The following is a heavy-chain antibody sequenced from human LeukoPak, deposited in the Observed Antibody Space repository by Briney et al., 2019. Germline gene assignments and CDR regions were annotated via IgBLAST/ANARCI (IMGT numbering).Heavy chain of an antibody. CDR3: AKEGIAVAGTECDY. CDR1: GFTFSGSA. D-gene: IGHD6-19*01. Sequence: PGGSLRLSCAASGFTFSGSAMHWVRQAPGKGLEWVAVISYDGSNKYYADSVKGRFTISRDNSKNTLYLQMNSPRAEDTAVYYCAKEGIAVAGTECDYWGQGTLVTVSS. CDR2: ISYDGSNK. J-gene: IGHJ4*02. V-gene: IGHV3-30*04.